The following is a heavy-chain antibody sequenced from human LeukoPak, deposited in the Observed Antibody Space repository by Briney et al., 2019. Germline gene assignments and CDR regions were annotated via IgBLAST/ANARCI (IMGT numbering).Heavy chain of an antibody. CDR2: ISYDGSNK. CDR3: AKIVVAQSLHHY. J-gene: IGHJ4*02. CDR1: GFTFSSYG. V-gene: IGHV3-30*18. D-gene: IGHD3-22*01. Sequence: GGSLRLSCAASGFTFSSYGMHWVRQAPGKGLEWVAVISYDGSNKYYADSVKGRFTISRDNSKNTLYLQMNSLRAEDTAVYYCAKIVVAQSLHHYWGQGTLVTVSS.